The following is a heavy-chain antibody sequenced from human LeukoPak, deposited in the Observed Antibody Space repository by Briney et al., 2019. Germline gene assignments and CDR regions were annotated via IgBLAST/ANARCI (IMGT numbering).Heavy chain of an antibody. CDR3: ARGPFMVRGVPFDY. J-gene: IGHJ4*02. V-gene: IGHV4-39*07. CDR1: GNSISSGDNY. Sequence: PSETLSLTCTVSGNSISSGDNYWSWIRQPPGKGLEWIGEINHSGSTNYNPSLKSRVTISVDTSKNQFSLKLSSVTAADTAVYYCARGPFMVRGVPFDYWGQGTLVTVSS. D-gene: IGHD3-10*01. CDR2: INHSGST.